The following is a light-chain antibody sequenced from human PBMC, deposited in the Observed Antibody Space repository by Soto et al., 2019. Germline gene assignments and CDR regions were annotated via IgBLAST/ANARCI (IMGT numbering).Light chain of an antibody. J-gene: IGLJ1*01. Sequence: QSALTQPASVSGSPGQSITISCTGTSSDVGDYNYVSWYQQHPGKAPKLMIYEVGNRPSGVSSRFSGSKSGNTASLTISGLQAEDEADYYCSSYASSITYVFGTGTKVTVL. CDR3: SSYASSITYV. V-gene: IGLV2-14*01. CDR2: EVG. CDR1: SSDVGDYNY.